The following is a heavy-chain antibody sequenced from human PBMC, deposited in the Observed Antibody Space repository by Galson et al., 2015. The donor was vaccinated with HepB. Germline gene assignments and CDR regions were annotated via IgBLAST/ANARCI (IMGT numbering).Heavy chain of an antibody. CDR1: GYTFTSYY. Sequence: SVKVSCKASGYTFTSYYMHWVRQAPGQGLEWMGIINPSGGSTSYAQKFQGRVTMTRDTSTSTVYMELSSLRSEDTAVYYCARDKCGCNLAADAFDIWGQGTRVTVSS. D-gene: IGHD5-24*01. V-gene: IGHV1-46*01. J-gene: IGHJ3*02. CDR2: INPSGGST. CDR3: ARDKCGCNLAADAFDI.